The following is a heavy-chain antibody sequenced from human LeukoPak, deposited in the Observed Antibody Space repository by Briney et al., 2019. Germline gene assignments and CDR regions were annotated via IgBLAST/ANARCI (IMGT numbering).Heavy chain of an antibody. V-gene: IGHV3-23*01. Sequence: GASLRLSCAASGFTFSSYAMSWVRQAPGKGLEWVSAISGSGGSTYYAYSVKGRFTISIDNSKNTLYLQMNSLRPEDTAVYYCAKEGKYSRPIDYWGQGTLVTVSS. CDR1: GFTFSSYA. J-gene: IGHJ4*02. CDR2: ISGSGGST. D-gene: IGHD6-6*01. CDR3: AKEGKYSRPIDY.